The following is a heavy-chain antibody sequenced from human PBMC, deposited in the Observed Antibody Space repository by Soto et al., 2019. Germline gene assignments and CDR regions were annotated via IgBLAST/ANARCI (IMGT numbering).Heavy chain of an antibody. V-gene: IGHV4-39*01. CDR2: IYYGGST. D-gene: IGHD2-21*01. J-gene: IGHJ4*02. CDR1: GGSISSSGFY. Sequence: SETLSLTCTVSGGSISSSGFYWGWIRQPPGKGLEWIESIYYGGSTYYNPSLKSRVTISVDTSKNQFSLKLSSVTDADTAVYYCGCGDRFRKVDYWGQGTLVTVSS. CDR3: GCGDRFRKVDY.